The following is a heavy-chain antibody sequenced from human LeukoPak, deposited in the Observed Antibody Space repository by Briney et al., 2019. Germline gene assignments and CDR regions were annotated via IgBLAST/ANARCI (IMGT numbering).Heavy chain of an antibody. CDR2: IYYSGST. CDR1: GGSISSSSYY. J-gene: IGHJ4*02. Sequence: SETLSLTCTVSGGSISSSSYYWGWIRQPPGKGLEWIGSIYYSGSTYYNPSLKSRVTISVDTSKNQFSLKLSSVTAADTAVYYCARVFGVVIYFDYWGQGTLVTVSS. CDR3: ARVFGVVIYFDY. V-gene: IGHV4-39*07. D-gene: IGHD3-3*01.